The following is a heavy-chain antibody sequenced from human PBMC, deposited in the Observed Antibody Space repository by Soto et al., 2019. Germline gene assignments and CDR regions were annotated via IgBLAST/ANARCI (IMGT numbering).Heavy chain of an antibody. CDR3: AKGRWYGLYYFDY. D-gene: IGHD6-13*01. Sequence: EVQLVESGGGLVQPGRSLRLSCAASGFTFDDYAMHWVRQAPGKGLEWVSGISWNSGSIGYADSVKGRFTISRDNAKNSLYLQMNSLRAEDTALYYCAKGRWYGLYYFDYWGQGTLVTVSS. V-gene: IGHV3-9*01. CDR2: ISWNSGSI. CDR1: GFTFDDYA. J-gene: IGHJ4*02.